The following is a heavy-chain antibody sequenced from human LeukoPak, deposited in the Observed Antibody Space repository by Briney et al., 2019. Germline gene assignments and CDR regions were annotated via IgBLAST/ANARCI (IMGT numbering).Heavy chain of an antibody. CDR1: GGSISSSSYY. J-gene: IGHJ3*02. Sequence: SETLSLTCTVSGGSISSSSYYWGWIRQPPGKGLEWIGSIYNSGSTYYNPSLKSRVTISVDTSKNQFSLKLSSVTAADTAVYYCARSHPPRSRITMIVVVMRGRKDHDAFDIWGQGTMVTVSS. CDR2: IYNSGST. V-gene: IGHV4-39*01. D-gene: IGHD3-22*01. CDR3: ARSHPPRSRITMIVVVMRGRKDHDAFDI.